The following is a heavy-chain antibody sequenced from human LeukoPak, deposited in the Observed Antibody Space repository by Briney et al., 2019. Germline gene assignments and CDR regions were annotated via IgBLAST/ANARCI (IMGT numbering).Heavy chain of an antibody. CDR3: ARTGLRFLTYYYMDV. V-gene: IGHV1-2*02. D-gene: IGHD3-3*01. J-gene: IGHJ6*03. CDR1: GYTFTGYY. CDR2: INPNSGGT. Sequence: ASVKVSCKASGYTFTGYYMHWVRQAPGQGLEWVGWINPNSGGTNYAQKFQGRVTMTRDTSISTAYMELSRLRSDDTAVYYCARTGLRFLTYYYMDVWGKGTTVTVSS.